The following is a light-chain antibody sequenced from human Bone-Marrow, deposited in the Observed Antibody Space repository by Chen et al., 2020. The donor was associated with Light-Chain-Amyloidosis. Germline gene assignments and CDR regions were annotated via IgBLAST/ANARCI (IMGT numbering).Light chain of an antibody. CDR3: CSYGGYSTFV. J-gene: IGLJ2*01. CDR2: EGS. Sequence: QSALTQPASVSGSPGRSITISCSGTIIGTFNLVSWYQQNPGNAPKLVIYEGSRPPSEVSDRFAGATSSNTASLTISGLQTEDEADYYRCSYGGYSTFVFGGGTILTVL. CDR1: IIGTFNL. V-gene: IGLV2-23*03.